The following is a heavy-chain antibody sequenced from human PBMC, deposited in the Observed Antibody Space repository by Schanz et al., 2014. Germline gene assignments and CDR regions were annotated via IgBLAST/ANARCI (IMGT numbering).Heavy chain of an antibody. CDR3: ARDLPRTFLFDY. J-gene: IGHJ4*02. Sequence: EVQLVESGGGVVQPGRSLRLSCAASGFTFSSYSMNWVRQAPGKGLEWVSYISSSSSTRYYADSVKGRFTISRDNSKNTVYLQMNSLRPGDTAVYYCARDLPRTFLFDYWGQGTLVTVSS. CDR2: ISSSSSTR. CDR1: GFTFSSYS. V-gene: IGHV3-48*01.